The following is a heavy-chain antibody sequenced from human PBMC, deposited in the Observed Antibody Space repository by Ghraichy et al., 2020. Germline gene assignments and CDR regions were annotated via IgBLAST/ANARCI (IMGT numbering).Heavy chain of an antibody. D-gene: IGHD1-26*01. CDR2: IYHSGST. V-gene: IGHV4-4*02. Sequence: SETLSLTCAVSGGSISSSNWWSWVRQPPGKGLEWIGEIYHSGSTNYNPSLKSRVTISVDKSKNQFSLKLSSVTAADTAVYYCARDEVGATTDWYFDLWGRGTLVTVSS. CDR1: GGSISSSNW. CDR3: ARDEVGATTDWYFDL. J-gene: IGHJ2*01.